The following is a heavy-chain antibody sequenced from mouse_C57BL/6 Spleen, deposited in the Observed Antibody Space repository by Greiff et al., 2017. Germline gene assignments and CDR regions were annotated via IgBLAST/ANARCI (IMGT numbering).Heavy chain of an antibody. Sequence: EVKLVESGGGLVKPGGSLKLSCAASGFTFSSYAMSWVRQTPEKRLEWVATISDGGSYTNYPDNVKGRFTVSRDNAKTNLYLQRSPLKSEDTAMYYCARAPYYYGSSPYWYFDVWGTGTTVTVSS. CDR2: ISDGGSYT. J-gene: IGHJ1*03. D-gene: IGHD1-1*01. CDR3: ARAPYYYGSSPYWYFDV. CDR1: GFTFSSYA. V-gene: IGHV5-4*03.